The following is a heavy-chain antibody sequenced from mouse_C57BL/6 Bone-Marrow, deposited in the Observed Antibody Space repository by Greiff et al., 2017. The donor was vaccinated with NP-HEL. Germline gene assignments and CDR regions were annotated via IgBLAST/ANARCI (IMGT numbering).Heavy chain of an antibody. CDR2: SYPGSGNT. J-gene: IGHJ2*01. Sequence: LQESGPELVKPGASVKISCKASGYTFTDYYINWVKQRPGQGLEWIGWSYPGSGNTKYNEKFKGKATLTVDTSSSTAYMQLSSLTSEDSAVYVCARVLRLLDYWGQGTTLTVSS. D-gene: IGHD3-2*02. CDR3: ARVLRLLDY. CDR1: GYTFTDYY. V-gene: IGHV1-84*01.